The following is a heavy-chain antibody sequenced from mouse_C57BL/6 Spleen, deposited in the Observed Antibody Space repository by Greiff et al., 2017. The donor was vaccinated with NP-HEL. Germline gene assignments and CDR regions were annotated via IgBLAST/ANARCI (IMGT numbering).Heavy chain of an antibody. CDR3: AAGTLAY. Sequence: VQLQQSGAELVMPGASVKLSCKASGYTFTSYWMHWVKQRPGQGLEWIGEIDPSDSYTNYNQKFKGKSTLTVDKSSSTAYMQLSSLTSEDSAVYYCAAGTLAYWGQGTLVTVSA. V-gene: IGHV1-69*01. J-gene: IGHJ3*01. CDR2: IDPSDSYT. CDR1: GYTFTSYW. D-gene: IGHD4-1*01.